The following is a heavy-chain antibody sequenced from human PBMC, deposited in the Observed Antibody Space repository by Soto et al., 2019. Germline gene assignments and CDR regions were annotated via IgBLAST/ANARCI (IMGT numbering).Heavy chain of an antibody. CDR3: AHVDNWNMDRVDY. V-gene: IGHV2-5*02. D-gene: IGHD1-20*01. J-gene: IGHJ4*02. Sequence: QITLKESGPPLVNPTQTLTLTCTFSGFSLTSSGVGVGWIRQPPGKALEWLALIYWDDDGRYSPSLRDRLTITKDTSKNQVILTMTKMGPVDTATYYCAHVDNWNMDRVDYWGQGTLVTVSS. CDR1: GFSLTSSGVG. CDR2: IYWDDDG.